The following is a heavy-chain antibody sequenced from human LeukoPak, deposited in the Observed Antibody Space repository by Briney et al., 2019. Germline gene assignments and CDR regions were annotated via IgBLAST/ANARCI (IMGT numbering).Heavy chain of an antibody. V-gene: IGHV5-51*01. J-gene: IGHJ3*02. CDR1: GYSFTSYW. D-gene: IGHD3-22*01. CDR3: ARLPNYYDSSGYYYAAFDI. Sequence: SQESLKISCKGSGYSFTSYWIGWVRQMPGEGVEWIAIIYPGDSDTRYSPSFQGQATISADKSISTAYLQWSGLKASDTAMYYCARLPNYYDSSGYYYAAFDIWGQGTMVTVSS. CDR2: IYPGDSDT.